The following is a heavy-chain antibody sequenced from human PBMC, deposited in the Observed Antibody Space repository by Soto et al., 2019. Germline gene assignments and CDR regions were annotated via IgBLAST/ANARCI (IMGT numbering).Heavy chain of an antibody. Sequence: ASVKVSCKASGYTFTSYDINWVRQATGQGLEWMGWMNPNSGNTGYAQKFQGRVTMTRNTSISTAYMELSSLRSEDTAVYYCARRLPPGVAATSGRYYMDFWGKGTTVTVSS. V-gene: IGHV1-8*01. CDR2: MNPNSGNT. CDR1: GYTFTSYD. J-gene: IGHJ6*03. CDR3: ARRLPPGVAATSGRYYMDF. D-gene: IGHD2-15*01.